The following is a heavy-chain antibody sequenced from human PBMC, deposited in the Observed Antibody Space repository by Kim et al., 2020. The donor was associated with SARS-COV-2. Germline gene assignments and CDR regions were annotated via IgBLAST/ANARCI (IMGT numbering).Heavy chain of an antibody. V-gene: IGHV3-21*01. D-gene: IGHD3-9*01. CDR2: ISSSSSYI. CDR3: ARRPETVANRIRYFEGASYYYGMDV. J-gene: IGHJ6*02. Sequence: GGSLRLSCAASGFTFSSYSMNWVRQAPGKGLEWVSSISSSSSYIYYADSVKGRFTISRDNAKNSLYLQMNSLRAEDTAVYYCARRPETVANRIRYFEGASYYYGMDVWGQGTTVTVSS. CDR1: GFTFSSYS.